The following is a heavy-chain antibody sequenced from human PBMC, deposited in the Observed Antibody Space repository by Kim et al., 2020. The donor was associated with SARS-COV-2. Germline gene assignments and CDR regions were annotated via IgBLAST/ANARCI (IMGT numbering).Heavy chain of an antibody. D-gene: IGHD3-10*01. CDR2: MSWNSGRA. CDR1: GFTFDDYA. CDR3: AIDVGGSGKGLDR. J-gene: IGHJ5*02. Sequence: GGSLRLSCAASGFTFDDYAIHWVRQGPGKGLEWVSSMSWNSGRAGYADSVKGRFTISRDNAKNFVYLQMTSLRAEDTALYYCAIDVGGSGKGLDRWGQGTLVTVSS. V-gene: IGHV3-9*01.